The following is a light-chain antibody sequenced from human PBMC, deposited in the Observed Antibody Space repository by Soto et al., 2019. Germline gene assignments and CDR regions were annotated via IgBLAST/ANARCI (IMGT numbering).Light chain of an antibody. CDR1: SSNVGSYKL. J-gene: IGLJ1*01. Sequence: QSALTQPASVSGSPGQSITISCTGTSSNVGSYKLVSWYQQHPGKAPKLMIFEVNKRPSGVSNRFSGSKSGNTASLTISGLKVEDEAHYFCCAYVGARSYVFGPGTKVTVL. CDR3: CAYVGARSYV. CDR2: EVN. V-gene: IGLV2-23*02.